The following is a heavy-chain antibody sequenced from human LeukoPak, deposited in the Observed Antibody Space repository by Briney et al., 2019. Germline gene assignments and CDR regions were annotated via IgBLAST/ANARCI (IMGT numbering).Heavy chain of an antibody. D-gene: IGHD3-3*01. CDR3: ARAYLYHDFWSGYYL. J-gene: IGHJ4*02. CDR1: GFTFSSYW. CDR2: IKQDGSEK. V-gene: IGHV3-7*01. Sequence: GGSLRLSCAASGFTFSSYWMSWVRQAPGKGLEWVANIKQDGSEKYYVDSVKGRFTISRDNAKNSLYLQMNSLRAEDTAVYYCARAYLYHDFWSGYYLWGQGTLVSVSS.